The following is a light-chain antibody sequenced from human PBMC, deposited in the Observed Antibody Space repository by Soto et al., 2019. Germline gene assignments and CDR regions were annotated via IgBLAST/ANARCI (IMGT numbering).Light chain of an antibody. V-gene: IGKV1-5*03. Sequence: DIQMTQSPSTLSGSVGDRVTITCRASQTIGSWLAWYQQKPGKAPKLLIYKASTLQSGVPSRFSGSGSGTEFTLTISSLQPDDFATYYCQHYNSYSEAFGQGTKVDNK. CDR3: QHYNSYSEA. CDR1: QTIGSW. CDR2: KAS. J-gene: IGKJ1*01.